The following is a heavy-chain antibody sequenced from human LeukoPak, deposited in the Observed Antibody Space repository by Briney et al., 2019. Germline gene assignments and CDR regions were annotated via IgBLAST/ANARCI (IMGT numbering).Heavy chain of an antibody. CDR3: AKDLWSGGSCCDAFDI. V-gene: IGHV3-23*01. CDR1: GFTFSSYA. J-gene: IGHJ3*02. Sequence: PGASLRLSCAASGFTFSSYAMSWVRQAPGKGLEWVSAISNNGRSTYYADPVKGRFTISRDNSKNTLYLQMNSLRAEDTAVYYCAKDLWSGGSCCDAFDIWGQGTMVTVSS. D-gene: IGHD2-15*01. CDR2: ISNNGRST.